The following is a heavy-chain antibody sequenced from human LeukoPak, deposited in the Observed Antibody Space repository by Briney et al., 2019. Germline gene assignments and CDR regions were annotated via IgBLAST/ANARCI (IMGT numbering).Heavy chain of an antibody. D-gene: IGHD5-24*01. Sequence: PSETLSLTCTVSGGSISSSSYYWGWIRQPPGKGLEWIGSIFYSGSTYYNPSLKSRVTISVDTSKNQFSLKLSSVTAADTAVYYCAREEPGYNRPYYYYYYMDVWGKGTTVTISS. J-gene: IGHJ6*03. CDR2: IFYSGST. CDR3: AREEPGYNRPYYYYYYMDV. CDR1: GGSISSSSYY. V-gene: IGHV4-39*02.